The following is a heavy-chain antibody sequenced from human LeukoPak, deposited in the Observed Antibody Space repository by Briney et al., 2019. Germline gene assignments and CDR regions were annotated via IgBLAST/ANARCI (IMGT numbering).Heavy chain of an antibody. V-gene: IGHV4-34*01. J-gene: IGHJ4*02. D-gene: IGHD4-17*01. CDR3: ARGLTTDYGDSHFDY. CDR2: INHSGST. CDR1: GGSFSGYY. Sequence: PSETLSLTCAVYGGSFSGYYWSWIRQPPGKGLEWIGEINHSGSTNYNPSPKSRVTISVDTSKNQFSLKLSSVTAADTAVYYCARGLTTDYGDSHFDYWGQGTLVTVSS.